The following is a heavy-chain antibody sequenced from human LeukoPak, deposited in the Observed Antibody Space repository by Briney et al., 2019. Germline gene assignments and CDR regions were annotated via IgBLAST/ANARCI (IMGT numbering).Heavy chain of an antibody. V-gene: IGHV1-46*01. CDR3: ARDYNPFYGDYGNSYSYGMDV. D-gene: IGHD4-17*01. Sequence: ASVKVSCKASGYTCTSYYMHWVRQAPGQGLEWMGIINPSGGSTSYAQKFQGRVTMTRDTPTSTVYMELSSLRSEDTAVYYCARDYNPFYGDYGNSYSYGMDVWGQGTTVTVSS. CDR2: INPSGGST. J-gene: IGHJ6*02. CDR1: GYTCTSYY.